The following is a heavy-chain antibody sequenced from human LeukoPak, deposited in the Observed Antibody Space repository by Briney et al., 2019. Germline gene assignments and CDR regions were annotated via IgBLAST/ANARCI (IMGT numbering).Heavy chain of an antibody. D-gene: IGHD6-19*01. Sequence: GGSLRLSCAASGFTFSSYGMHWVRQAPGKGLEWVAVIWYDGSNKYYADSVKGRFTISRDNSKNTLHLQMNSLRAEDTAVYYCAKDQHSSGWSPYPDYWGQGTLVTVSS. CDR1: GFTFSSYG. CDR2: IWYDGSNK. V-gene: IGHV3-33*06. CDR3: AKDQHSSGWSPYPDY. J-gene: IGHJ4*02.